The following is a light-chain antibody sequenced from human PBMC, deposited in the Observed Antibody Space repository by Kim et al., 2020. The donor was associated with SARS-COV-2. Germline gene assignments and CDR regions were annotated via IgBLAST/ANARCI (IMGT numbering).Light chain of an antibody. CDR3: GTWDTSLSAWV. V-gene: IGLV1-51*01. J-gene: IGLJ3*02. Sequence: QSVLTQPPSVSVAPGQKVTISCSGSSSNIGNNFVSWYQKFPGTAPKLLIYDNNERPSGIPDRFSGSKSDTSATLGITGLQTGDESDYYCGTWDTSLSAWVFGGGTQLTVL. CDR2: DNN. CDR1: SSNIGNNF.